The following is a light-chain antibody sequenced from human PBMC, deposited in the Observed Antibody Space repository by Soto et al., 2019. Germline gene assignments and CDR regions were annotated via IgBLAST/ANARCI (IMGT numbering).Light chain of an antibody. CDR3: QQSYSTLIT. CDR2: AAS. V-gene: IGKV1-39*01. CDR1: QGISSY. J-gene: IGKJ5*01. Sequence: IQLTQSPSSLSASVGDRVTITCRASQGISSYLAWYQQKPGKAPKLLIYAASTLQSGVPSRFSGSGSGTDFTLTISSLQPEDFATYYCQQSYSTLITFGQGTRLEIK.